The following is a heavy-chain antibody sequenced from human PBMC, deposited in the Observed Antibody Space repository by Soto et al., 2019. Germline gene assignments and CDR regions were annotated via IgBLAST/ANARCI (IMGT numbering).Heavy chain of an antibody. D-gene: IGHD2-21*02. V-gene: IGHV1-18*04. J-gene: IGHJ4*02. CDR2: ISAYNGNT. CDR1: GYTFTSYG. CDR3: ARDLSVVTAISPPNY. Sequence: GASVKVSCKASGYTFTSYGISWVRQAPGQGLEWMGWISAYNGNTNYAQKLQGRVTMTTDTSTSTAYMELRSLRSDDTAVYYCARDLSVVTAISPPNYWCEGTLVTVSS.